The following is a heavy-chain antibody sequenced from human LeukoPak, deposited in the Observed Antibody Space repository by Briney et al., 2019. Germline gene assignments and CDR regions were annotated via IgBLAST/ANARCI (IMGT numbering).Heavy chain of an antibody. V-gene: IGHV3-33*01. CDR1: GFTFSSYG. J-gene: IGHJ4*02. CDR2: IWYDGSNK. CDR3: ARDQSTATIDY. D-gene: IGHD5-12*01. Sequence: PGGSLRLSCAASGFTFSSYGMHWVRQAPGEGLGWVAVIWYDGSNKYYADSVKGRFTISRDNSKNTLYLQMNSLRAEDTAVYYCARDQSTATIDYWGQGTLVTVSS.